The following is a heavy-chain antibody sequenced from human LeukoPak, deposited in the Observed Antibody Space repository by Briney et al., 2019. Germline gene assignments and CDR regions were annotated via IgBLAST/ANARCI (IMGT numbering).Heavy chain of an antibody. CDR1: GFTFSRYA. J-gene: IGHJ4*02. D-gene: IGHD6-19*01. CDR2: IIGIGGST. V-gene: IGHV3-23*01. CDR3: ANNGGVAVAGSFDY. Sequence: GGSLRLSCEASGFTFSRYAMSWVRPSPGKGLECVSTIIGIGGSTYYADSLKGRFTIHRDNSKNTLYLQMNSLRAEDTAVYYCANNGGVAVAGSFDYWGQGTLVTVSS.